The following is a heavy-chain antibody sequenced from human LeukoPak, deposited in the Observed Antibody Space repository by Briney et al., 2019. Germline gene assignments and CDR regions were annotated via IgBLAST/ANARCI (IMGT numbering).Heavy chain of an antibody. CDR3: AKISWDGRGTFC. CDR2: IRGGGEDT. Sequence: GGSLRLSCAASGFRFSTYSMTWVRQAPGKGLEWVSSIRGGGEDTYYADSVKGRFTISRDNSKDTVSLQMNSLRADDTAVYYCAKISWDGRGTFCWGLGTLVTVSS. D-gene: IGHD2-15*01. V-gene: IGHV3-23*01. J-gene: IGHJ4*02. CDR1: GFRFSTYS.